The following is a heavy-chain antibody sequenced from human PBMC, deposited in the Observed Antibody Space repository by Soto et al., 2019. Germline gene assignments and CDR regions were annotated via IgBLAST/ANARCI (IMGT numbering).Heavy chain of an antibody. J-gene: IGHJ3*02. CDR2: IYYSGST. D-gene: IGHD3-3*01. V-gene: IGHV4-59*01. Sequence: SETLSLTCTVSGGSISSYYWSWIRQPPGKGLEWIGYIYYSGSTNYNPSLKSRVTISVDTSKNQFSLKLSSVTAADTAVYYCARKTASYMTYYDFWSGYHYPADAFDIWGQGTMVTVSS. CDR1: GGSISSYY. CDR3: ARKTASYMTYYDFWSGYHYPADAFDI.